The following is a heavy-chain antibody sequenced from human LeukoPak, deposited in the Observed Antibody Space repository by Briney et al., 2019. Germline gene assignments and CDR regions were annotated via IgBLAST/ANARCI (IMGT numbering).Heavy chain of an antibody. D-gene: IGHD3-10*01. CDR3: AKAAGSGNTRYFYYYMDV. J-gene: IGHJ6*03. CDR2: ISGSGGST. CDR1: GFTFSTYW. V-gene: IGHV3-23*01. Sequence: SGGSLRLSCAASGFTFSTYWMHWVRQAPGKGLEWVSAISGSGGSTYYADSVKGRFTISRDNSKNTLYLQMNSLRAEDTAVYYCAKAAGSGNTRYFYYYMDVWGKGTTVIISS.